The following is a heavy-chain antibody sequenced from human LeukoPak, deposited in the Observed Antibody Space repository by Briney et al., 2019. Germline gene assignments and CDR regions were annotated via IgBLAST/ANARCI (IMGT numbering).Heavy chain of an antibody. CDR3: ARPGGPYRVGSFDY. Sequence: SETLSLTCTVSGGSISDYYWNWIRQPPGKGLEWIGYIYYSGDTNYNPSLKGRVTISVDTSKNQFPLRLSSVTAADTAMYYCARPGGPYRVGSFDYWGQGALVTVSS. V-gene: IGHV4-59*08. CDR1: GGSISDYY. D-gene: IGHD3-10*01. J-gene: IGHJ4*02. CDR2: IYYSGDT.